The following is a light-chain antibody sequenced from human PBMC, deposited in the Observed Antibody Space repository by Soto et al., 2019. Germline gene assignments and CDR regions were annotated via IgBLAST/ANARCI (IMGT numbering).Light chain of an antibody. V-gene: IGKV3-20*01. CDR3: QQYNSYSPT. CDR2: GAS. Sequence: EIVLTQSPGTLSLSPGERATLSCRASQSVSSSYLAWYQQKPGQAPRLLIYGASTRATGIPGRFSGSGSGTEFTLTISSLQPDDFATYYCQQYNSYSPTFGQGTKVDIK. J-gene: IGKJ1*01. CDR1: QSVSSSY.